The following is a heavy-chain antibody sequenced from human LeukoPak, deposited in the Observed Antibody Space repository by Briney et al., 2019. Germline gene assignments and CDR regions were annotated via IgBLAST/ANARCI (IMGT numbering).Heavy chain of an antibody. CDR3: ARVIAAAAGGDY. CDR1: GFTFSSYG. V-gene: IGHV3-33*01. J-gene: IGHJ4*02. D-gene: IGHD6-13*01. CDR2: IWYDGSNK. Sequence: GGSLRLSCAASGFTFSSYGMHWVRQAPGKGLEWVAVIWYDGSNKYYADSVKGRFTISRDNSKNTLYLQMNSLRAEDTAVYYCARVIAAAAGGDYWGQGTLVTVSS.